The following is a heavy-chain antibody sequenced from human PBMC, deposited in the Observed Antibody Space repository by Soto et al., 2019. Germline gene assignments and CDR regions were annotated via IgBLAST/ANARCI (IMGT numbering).Heavy chain of an antibody. CDR1: GFTFSAYW. Sequence: PGGSLRLSCAASGFTFSAYWMHWVRQAPGKGLVWVSRINTDGSSTSYADSVKGRFTISRDNAKDTLYLQMNSLRVEDTAVYYCARDGSGPFPFDYWGQGTLVTVSS. CDR3: ARDGSGPFPFDY. J-gene: IGHJ4*02. D-gene: IGHD5-12*01. V-gene: IGHV3-74*01. CDR2: INTDGSST.